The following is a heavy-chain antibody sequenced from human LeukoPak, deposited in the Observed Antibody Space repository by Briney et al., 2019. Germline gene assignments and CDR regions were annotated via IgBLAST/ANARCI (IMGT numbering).Heavy chain of an antibody. V-gene: IGHV1-69*05. CDR1: GGTFSSYA. CDR3: ASRGGSSSGMFGWYYFDY. D-gene: IGHD6-6*01. Sequence: ASVKVSCKASGGTFSSYAIGWVRQAPGQGLEWMGGIIPIFGTANYAQKFQGRVTITTDESTSTAYMELSSLRSEDTAVYYCASRGGSSSGMFGWYYFDYWGQGTLVTVSS. CDR2: IIPIFGTA. J-gene: IGHJ4*02.